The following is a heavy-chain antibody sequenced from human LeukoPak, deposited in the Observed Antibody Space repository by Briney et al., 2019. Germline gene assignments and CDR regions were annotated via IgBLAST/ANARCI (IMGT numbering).Heavy chain of an antibody. Sequence: SETLSLTCTVSGASISSYYWSWIRQPPGKGLERIGFIHISGNTNYNPSLKSRVAISVDTSKNQFSLKLSSVTAADTAVYYCARHRNGNNYGYDYWGQGALVTVSS. CDR3: ARHRNGNNYGYDY. V-gene: IGHV4-4*09. CDR2: IHISGNT. D-gene: IGHD4-17*01. CDR1: GASISSYY. J-gene: IGHJ4*02.